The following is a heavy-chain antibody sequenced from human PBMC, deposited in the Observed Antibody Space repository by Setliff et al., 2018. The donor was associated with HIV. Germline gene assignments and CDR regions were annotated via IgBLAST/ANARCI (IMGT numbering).Heavy chain of an antibody. D-gene: IGHD5-18*01. J-gene: IGHJ4*02. CDR2: IKQDGSEK. CDR3: ARGARGYSYG. CDR1: GFTFSGYW. Sequence: GESLRLSCAGSGFTFSGYWMSWVRQAPGKGLEWVANIKQDGSEKYYVESVKGRFTISRDNANNSLYLQMNSLRAEDTAVYYCARGARGYSYGWGQGTLVTVSS. V-gene: IGHV3-7*01.